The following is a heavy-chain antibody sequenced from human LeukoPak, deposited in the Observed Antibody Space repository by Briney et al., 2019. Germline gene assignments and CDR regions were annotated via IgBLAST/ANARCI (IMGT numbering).Heavy chain of an antibody. CDR1: GGSISSYY. V-gene: IGHV4-59*08. CDR2: IYYSGST. J-gene: IGHJ4*02. D-gene: IGHD5-18*01. Sequence: SETLSLTCTVSGGSISSYYWSWIRQPPGKGLEWIGYIYYSGSTNYNPSLKRRVTISVDTSKNQFSLKLSSVTAADTAVYYCARAREYSYGYDYWGQGTLVTVSS. CDR3: ARAREYSYGYDY.